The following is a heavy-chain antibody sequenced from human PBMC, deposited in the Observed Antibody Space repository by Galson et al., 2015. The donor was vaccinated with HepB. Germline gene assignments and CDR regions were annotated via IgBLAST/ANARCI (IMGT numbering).Heavy chain of an antibody. Sequence: SLRLSCAASGFNFSNSAMTWVRQAPGKGLEWVSGITSGSAGTYYAASVKGRFTISRDNSKNTLFLQMDSLRAEDTAIYFCATRPVVSFYENTGNGFDYWGLGTLVTVSS. V-gene: IGHV3-23*01. CDR2: ITSGSAGT. D-gene: IGHD2/OR15-2a*01. CDR1: GFNFSNSA. CDR3: ATRPVVSFYENTGNGFDY. J-gene: IGHJ4*02.